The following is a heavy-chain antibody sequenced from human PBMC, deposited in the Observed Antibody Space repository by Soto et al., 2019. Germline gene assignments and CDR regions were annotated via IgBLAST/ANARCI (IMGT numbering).Heavy chain of an antibody. V-gene: IGHV4-31*03. CDR3: ARSFIAAEENWFDP. D-gene: IGHD6-13*01. Sequence: SGTLSLTRTVSGGSISSGGHYWSWIRQHPGKGLEWIGYIYYSGSTYYNPSLKSRVTISIDTSKNQFSLKSSSVTAADTAVYYCARSFIAAEENWFDPWGQGILVTVSS. CDR1: GGSISSGGHY. CDR2: IYYSGST. J-gene: IGHJ5*02.